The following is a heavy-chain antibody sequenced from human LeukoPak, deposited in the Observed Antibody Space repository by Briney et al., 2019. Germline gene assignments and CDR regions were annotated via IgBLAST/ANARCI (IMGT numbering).Heavy chain of an antibody. CDR3: ARLGGGYSYGYFDY. CDR2: IYYSGST. Sequence: TSETLSLTCTVSGGSISSSSYYWGWIRQPPGEGPEWIGSIYYSGSTYYNPSLKSRVTISVDTSKNQFSLKLSSVTAADTAVYYCARLGGGYSYGYFDYWGQGTLVTVSS. CDR1: GGSISSSSYY. V-gene: IGHV4-39*01. D-gene: IGHD5-18*01. J-gene: IGHJ4*02.